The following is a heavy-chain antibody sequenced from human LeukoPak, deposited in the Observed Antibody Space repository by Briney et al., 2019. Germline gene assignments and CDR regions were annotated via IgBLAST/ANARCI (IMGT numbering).Heavy chain of an antibody. V-gene: IGHV1-69*13. CDR1: GGTFSSYA. Sequence: SVKVSCKASGGTFSSYAISWVRQAPGQGLEWMGGIIPIFGTANYAQKFQGRVTITADESTSTAYMELSSLRSEDTAVYYCARVRVAYCGGDCYLAPFDYWGQGTLVTVSS. J-gene: IGHJ4*02. CDR3: ARVRVAYCGGDCYLAPFDY. CDR2: IIPIFGTA. D-gene: IGHD2-21*02.